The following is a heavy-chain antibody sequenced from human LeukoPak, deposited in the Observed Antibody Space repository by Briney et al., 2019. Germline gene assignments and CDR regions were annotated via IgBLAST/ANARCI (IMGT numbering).Heavy chain of an antibody. D-gene: IGHD3-10*01. V-gene: IGHV3-30-3*01. Sequence: PGGSLRLSCAASGFTFSAHSMHWVRQPPGKGLEWVAFISYDGSIKYYADSLKGRFTISRDNSKNTLYLQMNSLRAEDTAVYFCSRNPERGYWFDPWGQGTLVTVSS. CDR3: SRNPERGYWFDP. CDR1: GFTFSAHS. CDR2: ISYDGSIK. J-gene: IGHJ5*02.